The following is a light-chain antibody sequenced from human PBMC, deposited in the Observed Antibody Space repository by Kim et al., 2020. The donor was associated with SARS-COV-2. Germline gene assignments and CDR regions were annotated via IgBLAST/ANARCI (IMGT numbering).Light chain of an antibody. CDR3: QKYNSAFPRT. J-gene: IGKJ1*01. V-gene: IGKV1-27*01. Sequence: DIQMTQSPSSLSASVGDRVTITCRASQGISNYLAWYQQKPGKVPKLLIYAASTLQSGVPSRFSGSGSGTDFTLTISSLQPEDVATYYCQKYNSAFPRTFGQGTKVDIK. CDR2: AAS. CDR1: QGISNY.